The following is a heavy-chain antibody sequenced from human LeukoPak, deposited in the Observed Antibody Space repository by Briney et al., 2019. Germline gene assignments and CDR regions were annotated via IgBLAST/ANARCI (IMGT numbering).Heavy chain of an antibody. CDR3: AKERGVAVAVIDY. CDR2: ISGSGRST. J-gene: IGHJ4*02. V-gene: IGHV3-23*01. D-gene: IGHD6-19*01. Sequence: PGGSLRLSCAASGFTFSSYAMSWVRQAPGKGLEWVSAISGSGRSTFYADSVKGRFTISRDNSKNTLHLQMNSLRAEDTAVYYCAKERGVAVAVIDYWGQGTLVTVSS. CDR1: GFTFSSYA.